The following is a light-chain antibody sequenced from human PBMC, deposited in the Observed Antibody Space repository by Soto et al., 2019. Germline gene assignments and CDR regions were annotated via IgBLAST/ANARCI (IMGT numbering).Light chain of an antibody. V-gene: IGKV1-6*01. CDR1: QGIRND. J-gene: IGKJ3*01. Sequence: AIQMTQSPSSLSASVGDRVTITCRASQGIRNDLGWYQQKPGKAPKLLIYAASSLQSGVPSRLSGSGAGTDFTLTISRLQPEDFATYYCLQDYNYPFPFGPGTKVDIK. CDR3: LQDYNYPFP. CDR2: AAS.